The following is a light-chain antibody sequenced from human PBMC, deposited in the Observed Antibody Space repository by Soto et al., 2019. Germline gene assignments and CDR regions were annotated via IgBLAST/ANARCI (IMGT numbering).Light chain of an antibody. CDR1: SSDVGGYDY. V-gene: IGLV2-8*01. CDR3: SSYAGSNNFV. Sequence: QSVLTQPPSASGSPGQSVTISCTGTSSDVGGYDYVSWYPQHPGKAPKLMIYEVTKRPSGVPDRVSGSKSGNTASLTVSGLQAEDEADYYCSSYAGSNNFVFGTGTKLTVL. CDR2: EVT. J-gene: IGLJ1*01.